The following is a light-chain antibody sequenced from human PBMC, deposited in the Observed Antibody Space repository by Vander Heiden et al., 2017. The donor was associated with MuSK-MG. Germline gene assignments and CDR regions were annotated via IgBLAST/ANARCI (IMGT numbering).Light chain of an antibody. Sequence: DIQMTQSPSSLSASVGDRVTITCRASQGIRNALAWFQLKPGQAPKRLIYTASTLQNGVPSRFSGIGSGTEFTLTISSLQPEDFAAYCCRQDNSSPITFGGGTTVDIK. CDR1: QGIRNA. CDR2: TAS. V-gene: IGKV1-17*01. J-gene: IGKJ4*01. CDR3: RQDNSSPIT.